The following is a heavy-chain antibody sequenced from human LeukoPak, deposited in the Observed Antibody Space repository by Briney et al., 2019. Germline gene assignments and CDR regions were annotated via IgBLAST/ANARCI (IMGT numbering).Heavy chain of an antibody. V-gene: IGHV2-5*02. CDR1: GFSLRTSGVG. CDR3: AHRPGWRDYFDY. J-gene: IGHJ4*02. CDR2: IFWDDDD. Sequence: SGPTLLNPTPPLTLTCTFSGFSLRTSGVGVDWIRQTPGKALEWVAVIFWDDDDRYIPSLKSRLTITKDTSKNQVVLTMTKMDPVDTATYYCAHRPGWRDYFDYWGQGTLVTVSS. D-gene: IGHD3-3*01.